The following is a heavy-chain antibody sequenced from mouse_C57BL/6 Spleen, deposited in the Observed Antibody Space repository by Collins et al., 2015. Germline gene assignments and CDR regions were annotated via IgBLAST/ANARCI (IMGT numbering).Heavy chain of an antibody. CDR1: GYTFTSYW. J-gene: IGHJ4*01. CDR2: IYPGNSDT. CDR3: TTGSSSYYAMDY. D-gene: IGHD1-1*01. V-gene: IGHV1-5*01. Sequence: VQLQQPGAELVKPGASVKMSCKTSGYTFTSYWMHWVKQRPGQGLEWIGAIYPGNSDTSYNQKFKGKAKLTAVTSASTAYMELSSLTNEDSAVYYCTTGSSSYYAMDYWGQGTSVTVSS.